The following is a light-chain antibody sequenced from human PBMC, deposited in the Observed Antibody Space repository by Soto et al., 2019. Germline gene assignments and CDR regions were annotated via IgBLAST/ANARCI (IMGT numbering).Light chain of an antibody. CDR3: QQYGISTEWT. Sequence: EIVLTQSPGTLSLSPGERATLSCRASQSVTSSKLAWYQQKPGQAPRLLIYGASFRATGIPDRFIGSGSGTDFTLTISRRGPDDVAVYNCQQYGISTEWTFGQGPKVEIK. V-gene: IGKV3-20*01. J-gene: IGKJ1*01. CDR2: GAS. CDR1: QSVTSSK.